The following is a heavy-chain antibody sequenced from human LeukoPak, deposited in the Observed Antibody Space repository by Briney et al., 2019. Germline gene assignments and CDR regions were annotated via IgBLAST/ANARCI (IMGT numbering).Heavy chain of an antibody. D-gene: IGHD6-13*01. J-gene: IGHJ4*02. CDR1: GYTFTNYG. CDR2: ISAYNGNT. Sequence: ASVKVSCKASGYTFTNYGISWVRQAPGQGLEWMGWISAYNGNTNYAQKLQGRVTMTTDTSTGTAYMELRSLRSDDTAVYYCTRDPVAAPIDYWGQGTLVTVSS. V-gene: IGHV1-18*01. CDR3: TRDPVAAPIDY.